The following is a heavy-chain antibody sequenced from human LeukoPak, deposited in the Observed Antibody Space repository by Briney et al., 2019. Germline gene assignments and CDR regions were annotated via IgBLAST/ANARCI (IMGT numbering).Heavy chain of an antibody. D-gene: IGHD5-18*01. CDR3: AKDIWGGTAMVFDY. Sequence: PGGSLRLSCAASEFSFNYNAMSWVRQAPGKGLEWVSGISGSGGRTFYADAVKGRFTISRDNSKNTLCLHMNNLRDDDTAVYYCAKDIWGGTAMVFDYWGQGTLVTVSS. CDR1: EFSFNYNA. CDR2: ISGSGGRT. V-gene: IGHV3-23*01. J-gene: IGHJ4*02.